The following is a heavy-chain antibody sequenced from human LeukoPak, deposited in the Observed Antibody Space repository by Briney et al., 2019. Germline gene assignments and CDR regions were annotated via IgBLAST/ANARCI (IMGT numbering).Heavy chain of an antibody. V-gene: IGHV3-30*04. CDR3: VPVDWFDP. Sequence: GRSLRLSCAASGFTFSSYAMHWVRQAPGKGLGWVAVISYDGSNKYYADSVKGRFTISRDNSKNTLYLQMNSLRAEDTAVYYCVPVDWFDPWGQGTLVTVSS. D-gene: IGHD4-23*01. CDR1: GFTFSSYA. J-gene: IGHJ5*02. CDR2: ISYDGSNK.